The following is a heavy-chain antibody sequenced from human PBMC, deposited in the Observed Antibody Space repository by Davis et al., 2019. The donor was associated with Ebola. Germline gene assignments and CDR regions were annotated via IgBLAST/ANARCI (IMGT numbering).Heavy chain of an antibody. Sequence: GESLKISCAASGFTFKTFGMNWVRQAPGKGLEWVALIWYNGNNKYYADSVKGRFTVSRDNSKNTLYLQMNSLRADDTAVYYCAKGDSSGWYGIDYWGQGTLVTVSS. CDR2: IWYNGNNK. CDR3: AKGDSSGWYGIDY. J-gene: IGHJ4*02. D-gene: IGHD6-19*01. CDR1: GFTFKTFG. V-gene: IGHV3-33*06.